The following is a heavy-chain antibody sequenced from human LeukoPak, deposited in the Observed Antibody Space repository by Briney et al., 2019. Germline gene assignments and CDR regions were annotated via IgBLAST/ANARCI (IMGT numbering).Heavy chain of an antibody. D-gene: IGHD2-21*01. J-gene: IGHJ3*02. CDR1: GGSIGGYY. CDR3: AKILGSGVWYGFDI. Sequence: PSETLSLTCTVSGGSIGGYYWSWIRQSPGKGLEWIGYIYTTGRTNYNPSLKSRVTISVDTSKNQFSLKLNSVTAADTAVYYCAKILGSGVWYGFDISGQGTMVTVSS. V-gene: IGHV4-4*09. CDR2: IYTTGRT.